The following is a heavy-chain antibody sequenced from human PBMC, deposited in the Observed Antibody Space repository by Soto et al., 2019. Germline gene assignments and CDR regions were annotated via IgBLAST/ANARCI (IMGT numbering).Heavy chain of an antibody. J-gene: IGHJ1*01. D-gene: IGHD3-22*01. Sequence: ASVKVSCKVSGYTLTELSMHWVRQAPGKRLEWMGGFDPEDGETIYAQKFQGRVTMTEDTSTDTAYMELSSLRSEDTAVYYCATDHDSSGYYKHWGQGTLVPVSS. V-gene: IGHV1-24*01. CDR1: GYTLTELS. CDR3: ATDHDSSGYYKH. CDR2: FDPEDGET.